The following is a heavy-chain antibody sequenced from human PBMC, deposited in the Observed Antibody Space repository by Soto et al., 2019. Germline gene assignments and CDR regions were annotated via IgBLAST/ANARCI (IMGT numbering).Heavy chain of an antibody. D-gene: IGHD6-19*01. CDR1: GGSISNSY. V-gene: IGHV4-59*08. J-gene: IGHJ4*02. CDR2: IYYTGAT. Sequence: QVQLQESGPGLVKPSETLSLTCTVSGGSISNSYCNWIRQPPGKGPEWIGYIYYTGATKYNPSFQSRVTISLDTPRNQFSLRLTSVTAADTAVYYCATGIGWQIDYWGQGTLVTVSS. CDR3: ATGIGWQIDY.